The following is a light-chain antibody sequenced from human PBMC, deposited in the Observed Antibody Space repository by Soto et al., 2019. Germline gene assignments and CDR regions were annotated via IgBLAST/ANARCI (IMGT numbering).Light chain of an antibody. J-gene: IGLJ6*01. V-gene: IGLV1-51*01. CDR2: DNH. CDR3: GTWDTRLSAGV. CDR1: SSNIGDYY. Sequence: QSVMPHPPSGSAAPGHNVTISCSGSSSNIGDYYVSWYQQLPGTAPKLLIYDNHNRPSGIPDRFSGSKSGTSATLGITGLQPGDEAEYDCGTWDTRLSAGVVVSGTNVTVL.